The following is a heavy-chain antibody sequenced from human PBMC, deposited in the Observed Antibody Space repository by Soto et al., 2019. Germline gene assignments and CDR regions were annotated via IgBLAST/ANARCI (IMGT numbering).Heavy chain of an antibody. V-gene: IGHV2-5*02. CDR3: AHRILRTVFGLVTTTAIYFDF. CDR1: GFSLTTSGVG. D-gene: IGHD3-3*01. J-gene: IGHJ4*02. CDR2: IYCDGDK. Sequence: QITLNESGPTVVKPAETLTLTCTFSGFSLTTSGVGVGWIRQSPGKAPEWLALIYCDGDKRYSASLKSRLTITKHTSKNQVVLTMASVDPADTATYYCAHRILRTVFGLVTTTAIYFDFWGQGTPVVVSS.